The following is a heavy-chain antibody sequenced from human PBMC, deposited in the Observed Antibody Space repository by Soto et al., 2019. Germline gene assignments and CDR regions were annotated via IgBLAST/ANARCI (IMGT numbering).Heavy chain of an antibody. CDR2: ISYDGSNK. Sequence: QVQLVESGGGVVQPGGSLRLSCAASGFTFSSYGMHWVRQAPGKGLEWVAVISYDGSNKHYVESVKGRFTISRDDSKNTLYLQMNSLRVEDTGVYYCAKDYERTGPDWFDPWGQGTLVTVSS. CDR1: GFTFSSYG. J-gene: IGHJ5*02. CDR3: AKDYERTGPDWFDP. D-gene: IGHD3-16*01. V-gene: IGHV3-30*18.